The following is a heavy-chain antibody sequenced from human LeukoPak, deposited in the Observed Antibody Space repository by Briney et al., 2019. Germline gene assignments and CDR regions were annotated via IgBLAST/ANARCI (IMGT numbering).Heavy chain of an antibody. CDR1: GLSFDDYG. V-gene: IGHV3-20*04. Sequence: GGSLRLSCAASGLSFDDYGMSWVRQAPGKGLERVSGINWNGGSTSYADSVKGRFAISRDNAKNSLSLQRNSLRVEDTALYYCAKAPYYYDSSGYRVSDWYFDLWGRGTLVTVSS. CDR3: AKAPYYYDSSGYRVSDWYFDL. J-gene: IGHJ2*01. D-gene: IGHD3-22*01. CDR2: INWNGGST.